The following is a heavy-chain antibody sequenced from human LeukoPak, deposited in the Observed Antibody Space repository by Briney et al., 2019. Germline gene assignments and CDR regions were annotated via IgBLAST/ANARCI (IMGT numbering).Heavy chain of an antibody. Sequence: SETLSLTCTVSGGSITTYYWTWIRQPPGKGLEWIGYISYTGSSNYNPSLRSRVTMSVDTSKNQFSLKLSSVTAADTAVYYCARGARAGYNLEPFDYWGQGTLVTVSS. V-gene: IGHV4-59*08. CDR2: ISYTGSS. CDR1: GGSITTYY. D-gene: IGHD5-24*01. J-gene: IGHJ4*02. CDR3: ARGARAGYNLEPFDY.